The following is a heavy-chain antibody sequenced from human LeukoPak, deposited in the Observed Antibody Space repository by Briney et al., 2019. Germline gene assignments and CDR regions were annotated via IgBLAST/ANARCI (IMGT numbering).Heavy chain of an antibody. CDR3: ARDGVPAAIKYYFDY. Sequence: GGSLRLSCAASGFTFSSYAMSWVRQAPGKGLEWVSAISGSGGSTYYADSVKGRFTISRDNSKNTLYLQMNSLRAEDTAVYYCARDGVPAAIKYYFDYWGQGTLVTVSS. V-gene: IGHV3-23*01. J-gene: IGHJ4*02. D-gene: IGHD2-2*02. CDR2: ISGSGGST. CDR1: GFTFSSYA.